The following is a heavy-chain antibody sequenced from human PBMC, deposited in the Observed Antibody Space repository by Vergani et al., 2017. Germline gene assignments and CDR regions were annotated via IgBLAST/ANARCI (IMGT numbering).Heavy chain of an antibody. D-gene: IGHD6-19*01. CDR2: IYHSGST. Sequence: QLQLQESGSGLVKPSQTLSLTCAVSGGSISSGGYSWSWIRQPPGKGLEWLGYIYHSGSTYYNPSLKSRVTISVDRSKNQFSLKLSSVTAADTAVYYCARSSGWGTLSFDYWGQGTLVTVSS. J-gene: IGHJ4*02. CDR1: GGSISSGGYS. CDR3: ARSSGWGTLSFDY. V-gene: IGHV4-30-2*01.